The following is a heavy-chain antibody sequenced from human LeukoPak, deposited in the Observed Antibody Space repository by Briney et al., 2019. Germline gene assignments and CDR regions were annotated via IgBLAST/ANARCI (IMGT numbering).Heavy chain of an antibody. V-gene: IGHV3-7*01. D-gene: IGHD2-21*02. J-gene: IGHJ3*02. Sequence: QPGGSLRLSCAASGFSFSDYWMSWVRQAPGRGLEWVGNINQDGSQNSSVDSEKGRFTISRDNAKNSLYLQMNSLGAEDTALYYCAREVTASSFDILGQGTMVTVSS. CDR1: GFSFSDYW. CDR3: AREVTASSFDI. CDR2: INQDGSQN.